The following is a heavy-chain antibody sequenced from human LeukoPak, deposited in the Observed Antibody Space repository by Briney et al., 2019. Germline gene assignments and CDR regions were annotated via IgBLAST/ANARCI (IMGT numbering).Heavy chain of an antibody. V-gene: IGHV3-20*04. CDR1: GVTFDDYG. CDR2: INWNGGST. D-gene: IGHD6-13*01. CDR3: AKQEIAAAGTDYYYYMDV. Sequence: GGSLRLSCAASGVTFDDYGMSWVRHAPGKGLEWVSGINWNGGSTGYADSVKGRFTISRDNAKNSLYLQMSSLRAEDTAVYYCAKQEIAAAGTDYYYYMDVWGKGTTVAISS. J-gene: IGHJ6*03.